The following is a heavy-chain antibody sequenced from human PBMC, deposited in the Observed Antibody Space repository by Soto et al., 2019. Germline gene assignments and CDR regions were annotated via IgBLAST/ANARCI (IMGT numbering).Heavy chain of an antibody. CDR2: IYPGDSDT. Sequence: PGESLKISCKGSGYSFTSYWIGWVRQMPGKGLEWMGIIYPGDSDTRYSPSFQGQVTISADKSISTAYLQWSSLKASDTAMYYCARQPPLRVLMVYAHPAGDYGMDVWGQGTTVTVSS. CDR3: ARQPPLRVLMVYAHPAGDYGMDV. CDR1: GYSFTSYW. V-gene: IGHV5-51*01. D-gene: IGHD2-8*01. J-gene: IGHJ6*02.